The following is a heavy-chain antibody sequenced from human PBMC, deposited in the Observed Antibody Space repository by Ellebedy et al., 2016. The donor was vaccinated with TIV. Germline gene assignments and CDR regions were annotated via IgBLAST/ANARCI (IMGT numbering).Heavy chain of an antibody. CDR2: ISAYNGNT. CDR3: ARHLGSGGDFDY. D-gene: IGHD3-10*01. J-gene: IGHJ4*02. CDR1: DNSFTRFG. Sequence: AASVKVSCKAYDNSFTRFGFTWVRQAPGQGLEWLGWISAYNGNTKYAQMFQDRFTMTTDTSTKTVYMELRSLRSDDTALYYCARHLGSGGDFDYWGQGTLLTVSS. V-gene: IGHV1-18*04.